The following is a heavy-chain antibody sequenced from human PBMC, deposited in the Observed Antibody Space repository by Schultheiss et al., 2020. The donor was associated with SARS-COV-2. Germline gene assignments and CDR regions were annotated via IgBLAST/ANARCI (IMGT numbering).Heavy chain of an antibody. CDR3: ARDQVVPAAWFGYYYYGMDV. V-gene: IGHV3-23*01. CDR1: GFTFSNYG. D-gene: IGHD2-2*01. J-gene: IGHJ6*02. CDR2: ISGSGGST. Sequence: GGSLRLSCAASGFTFSNYGMHWVRQAPGKGLEWVSAISGSGGSTYYADSVKGRFTISRDNSKNTLYLQMNSLRAEDTAVYYCARDQVVPAAWFGYYYYGMDVWGQGTTVTVSS.